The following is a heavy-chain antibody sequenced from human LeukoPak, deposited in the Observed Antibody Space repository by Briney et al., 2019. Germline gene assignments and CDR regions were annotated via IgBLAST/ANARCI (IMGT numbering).Heavy chain of an antibody. CDR1: GFTFSSYA. CDR3: ARPYSSGWYDY. V-gene: IGHV3-30*04. D-gene: IGHD6-19*01. CDR2: ISYDGSNK. Sequence: GGSLRLSCAASGFTFSSYAMHWVRQAPGKGLEWVAFISYDGSNKYYADSVKGRFTISRDNSKNTLYLQMNSLRAEGTAVYYCARPYSSGWYDYWGQGTLVTVSS. J-gene: IGHJ4*02.